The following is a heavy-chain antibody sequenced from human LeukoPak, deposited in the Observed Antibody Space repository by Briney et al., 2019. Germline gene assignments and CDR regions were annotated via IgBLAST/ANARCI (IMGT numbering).Heavy chain of an antibody. D-gene: IGHD3-10*02. CDR2: IYPGDSDT. CDR3: ARAASGDMFSLGV. CDR1: GSRFTSYW. V-gene: IGHV5-51*01. J-gene: IGHJ6*04. Sequence: GASLKISCKGSGSRFTSYWIGWVRQMPGKGLEWMGIIYPGDSDTRYSPSFQGQVTISADKSISTAYLQWSSLKASDTAMYYCARAASGDMFSLGVWGKGTTVTVSS.